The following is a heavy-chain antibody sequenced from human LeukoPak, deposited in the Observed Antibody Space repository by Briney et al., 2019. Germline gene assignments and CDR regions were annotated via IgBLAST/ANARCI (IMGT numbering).Heavy chain of an antibody. Sequence: PGGSLRLSCAASGFTFSSYEMNWVRQAPGKGLEWVSYISSSGSTIYYADSVKGRFTISRDNAKNSLYLQMNSLRAEDTAVYYCAREGWDGGVDYWGQGTLVTVSS. D-gene: IGHD6-19*01. CDR3: AREGWDGGVDY. CDR1: GFTFSSYE. J-gene: IGHJ4*02. V-gene: IGHV3-48*03. CDR2: ISSSGSTI.